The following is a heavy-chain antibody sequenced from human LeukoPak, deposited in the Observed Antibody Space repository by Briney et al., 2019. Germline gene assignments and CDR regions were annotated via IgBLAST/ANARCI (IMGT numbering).Heavy chain of an antibody. D-gene: IGHD5-18*01. CDR3: ARALPHRRLMDTTMEQHWFDP. V-gene: IGHV1-46*01. CDR1: GYIFTIYF. CDR2: INPSGGST. Sequence: ASVTVSFTASGYIFTIYFMHWVRQAPGQGLEWMGLINPSGGSTRYAQKFQGRVTMTRDMSTSTVYMELSSLRSEDTAVYYCARALPHRRLMDTTMEQHWFDPWGQGTLVTVSS. J-gene: IGHJ5*02.